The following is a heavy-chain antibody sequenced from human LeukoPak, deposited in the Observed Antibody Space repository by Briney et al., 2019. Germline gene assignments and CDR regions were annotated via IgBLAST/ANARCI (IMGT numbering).Heavy chain of an antibody. Sequence: SETLSLTCTVPGDSISTYYWSWLRQPAGRGLEWIGRIYTSGSTNYNPSLKSRVTMSVDTSKNQFSLKLSSVTAADTAAYYCARLSCSSTSCYSLDYWGQGTLVTVSS. CDR2: IYTSGST. CDR1: GDSISTYY. D-gene: IGHD2-2*01. V-gene: IGHV4-4*07. J-gene: IGHJ4*02. CDR3: ARLSCSSTSCYSLDY.